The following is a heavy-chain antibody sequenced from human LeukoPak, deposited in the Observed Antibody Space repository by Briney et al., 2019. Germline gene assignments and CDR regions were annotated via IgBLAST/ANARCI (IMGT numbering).Heavy chain of an antibody. V-gene: IGHV4-34*01. CDR2: INHSGST. Sequence: SETLSLTCAVYGGSFSGYYWSWIRQPPRKGLEWIGEINHSGSTNYNPSLKSRVTISVDTSKNQFSLKLSSVTAADTAVYYCARGSGYSGFDPWGQGTLVTVSS. CDR1: GGSFSGYY. CDR3: ARGSGYSGFDP. D-gene: IGHD5-18*01. J-gene: IGHJ5*02.